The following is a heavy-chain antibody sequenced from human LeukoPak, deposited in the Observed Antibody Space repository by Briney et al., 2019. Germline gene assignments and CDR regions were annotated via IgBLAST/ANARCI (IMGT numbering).Heavy chain of an antibody. CDR2: INPNSGGT. V-gene: IGHV1-2*04. J-gene: IGHJ3*02. D-gene: IGHD6-19*01. CDR1: GYTFTGYY. CDR3: ARGGSSGWYTHAFDI. Sequence: ASVKVSCKASGYTFTGYYMHWVRQAPGQGLEWMGWINPNSGGTNYAQKFQGWVTMTRDTSISTAYMELSRLRSDDTAVYYCARGGSSGWYTHAFDIWGQGTMVTVSS.